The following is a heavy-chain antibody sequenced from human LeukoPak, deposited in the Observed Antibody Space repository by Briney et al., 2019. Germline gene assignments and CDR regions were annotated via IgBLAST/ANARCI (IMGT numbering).Heavy chain of an antibody. V-gene: IGHV1-69*13. CDR1: GGTFSSYA. D-gene: IGHD3-10*01. CDR2: IIPIFGTA. Sequence: ASVKVSCKASGGTFSSYAISWVRQAPGQGLEWMGGIIPIFGTANYAQKFQGRVTITADESTSTAYMELSSLRSEDTAMYYCARDGGSGSYPNWFDPWGQGTLVTVSS. CDR3: ARDGGSGSYPNWFDP. J-gene: IGHJ5*02.